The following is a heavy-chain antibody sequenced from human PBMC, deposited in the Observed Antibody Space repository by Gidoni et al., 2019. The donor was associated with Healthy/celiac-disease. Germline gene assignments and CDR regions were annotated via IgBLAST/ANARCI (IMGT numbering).Heavy chain of an antibody. CDR2: INHSGSP. CDR3: ARGRFRGSPIYTLFPGWFDH. Sequence: QVQLQQWGAGLLQPSETLSLTFAVYGGSFNGSYWSWIRQLPGKGLEWIGEINHSGSPNYNPALKSRVTISVETSKNQCSLKLSSVTAADTAVYYCARGRFRGSPIYTLFPGWFDHWGQGTLVTVSS. J-gene: IGHJ5*02. D-gene: IGHD2-2*02. V-gene: IGHV4-34*01. CDR1: GGSFNGSY.